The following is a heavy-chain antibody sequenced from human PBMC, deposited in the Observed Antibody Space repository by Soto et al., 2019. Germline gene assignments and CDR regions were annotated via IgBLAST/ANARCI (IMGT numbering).Heavy chain of an antibody. CDR1: GFFFTDYW. Sequence: EVQLVESGGDLVQPGGSLRLSCVASGFFFTDYWMHWVRQAPGKGLVWVSRVNNDGSDTIYADSVKGRFTVSRDNAKNTLFLQVNSLRVDDTAVYYCARGGFKHGFDVWGQGTTVTVSS. CDR2: VNNDGSDT. J-gene: IGHJ3*01. V-gene: IGHV3-74*01. CDR3: ARGGFKHGFDV.